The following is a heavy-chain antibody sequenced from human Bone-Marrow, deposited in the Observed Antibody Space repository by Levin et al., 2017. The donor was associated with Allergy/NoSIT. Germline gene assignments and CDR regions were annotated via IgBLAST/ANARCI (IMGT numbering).Heavy chain of an antibody. CDR3: ARGSSVDYSGYDRGY. V-gene: IGHV1-18*01. D-gene: IGHD5-12*01. CDR2: ISVYNGNT. J-gene: IGHJ4*02. CDR1: GYTFTNYG. Sequence: ASVKVSCKASGYTFTNYGITWVRQAPGQGLEWMGWISVYNGNTYYAQKFQGRVTMTTDTSTSTAYMELRSLRSDDTAVYYCARGSSVDYSGYDRGYWGQGTLVTVSS.